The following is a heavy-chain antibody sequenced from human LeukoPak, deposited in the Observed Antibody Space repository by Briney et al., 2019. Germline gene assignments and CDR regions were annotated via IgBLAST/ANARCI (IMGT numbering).Heavy chain of an antibody. D-gene: IGHD6-19*01. J-gene: IGHJ4*02. CDR3: AKDLSSGWESYYFDY. Sequence: GGSLRLSCAASGFTFSSSAMNWVRQAPGKGLEWVSGISLSGGSTYYADSVKGRFTISRDNSKNTLYLQMDSLRAEDTAVYYCAKDLSSGWESYYFDYWGQGTLVTVSS. CDR2: ISLSGGST. V-gene: IGHV3-23*01. CDR1: GFTFSSSA.